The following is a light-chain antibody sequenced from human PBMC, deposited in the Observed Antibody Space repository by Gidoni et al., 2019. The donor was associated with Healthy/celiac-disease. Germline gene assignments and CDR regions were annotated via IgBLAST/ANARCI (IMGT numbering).Light chain of an antibody. CDR1: SLRSYY. V-gene: IGLV3-19*01. CDR3: NSRDSSGNHVV. Sequence: SSELTQDPAVSVALGPTVRITCKGDSLRSYYASWYQQKPGQAPVLVIYGKNNRPSGIPDRFSGSSSGNTASLTITGAQAEDEADYYCNSRDSSGNHVVFGGGTKLTVL. CDR2: GKN. J-gene: IGLJ2*01.